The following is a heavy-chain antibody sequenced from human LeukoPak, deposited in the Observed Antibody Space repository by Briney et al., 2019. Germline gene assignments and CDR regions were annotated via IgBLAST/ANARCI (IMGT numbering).Heavy chain of an antibody. CDR1: GGTFSSYA. V-gene: IGHV1-69*13. D-gene: IGHD5-18*01. CDR2: IIPIFGTA. J-gene: IGHJ6*02. CDR3: ARGSYGYGDYYYYYGMDV. Sequence: SVKVSCKASGGTFSSYAISWVRQAPGQGLEWMGGIIPIFGTANYAQKFQGRVTITADESTSAAYMELSSLRSEDTAVYYCARGSYGYGDYYYYYGMDVWGQGTTVTVSS.